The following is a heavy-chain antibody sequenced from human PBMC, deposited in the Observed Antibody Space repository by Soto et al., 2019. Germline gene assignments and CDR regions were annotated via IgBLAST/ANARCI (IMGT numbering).Heavy chain of an antibody. CDR3: ASPSGMFRGVTSYYYGMDV. D-gene: IGHD3-10*01. CDR1: GFTFSSYS. V-gene: IGHV3-21*01. J-gene: IGHJ6*02. CDR2: ISSSSSYI. Sequence: PGGSLRLSCAASGFTFSSYSMNWVRPAPGKGLEWFSSISSSSSYIYYADSVKGRFTIYRDNAKNSLYLQMNSLRAEDTAVYYCASPSGMFRGVTSYYYGMDVWGQGTTVTVSS.